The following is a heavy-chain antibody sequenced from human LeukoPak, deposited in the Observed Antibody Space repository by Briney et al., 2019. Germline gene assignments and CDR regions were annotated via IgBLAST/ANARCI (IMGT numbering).Heavy chain of an antibody. J-gene: IGHJ6*02. CDR1: GGSVSSYY. CDR2: IYYSGST. D-gene: IGHD5-18*01. Sequence: SETLSPTCTVSGGSVSSYYWSWIRQPPGKGLEWIGYIYYSGSTNYNPSLKSRVTISVGTSKNQFSLKLSSVTAADTAVYYCARGGEQLWLHSYYYGMDVWGQGTTVTVSS. V-gene: IGHV4-59*02. CDR3: ARGGEQLWLHSYYYGMDV.